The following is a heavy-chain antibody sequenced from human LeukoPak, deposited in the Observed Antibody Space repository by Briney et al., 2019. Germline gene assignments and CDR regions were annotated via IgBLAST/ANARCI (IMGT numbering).Heavy chain of an antibody. CDR2: ISGSGGST. CDR1: GFTFSSYA. Sequence: GGSLRLSCAASGFTFSSYAMSWVRQAPGKGLEWVSAISGSGGSTYYADSVKGRFTISRDNSKNTLYLQMNSLRAEDTAVYYCAKCYVMYSSSWYFDYWGQGTLVTVSS. D-gene: IGHD6-13*01. V-gene: IGHV3-23*01. J-gene: IGHJ4*02. CDR3: AKCYVMYSSSWYFDY.